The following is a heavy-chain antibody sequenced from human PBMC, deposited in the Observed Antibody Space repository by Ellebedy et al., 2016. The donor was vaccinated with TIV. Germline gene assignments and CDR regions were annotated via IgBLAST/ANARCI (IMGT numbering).Heavy chain of an antibody. CDR3: AKGRGVGSDASAPRYYFDS. CDR1: GFTFNNYA. J-gene: IGHJ4*02. CDR2: ISHTGSRA. D-gene: IGHD3-10*01. Sequence: GESLKISCAASGFTFNNYAMSWVRQAPGKGMEWVSTISHTGSRAYYANSVEGRFIISRDISKRALYLQMNSLRAEDTAVYYCAKGRGVGSDASAPRYYFDSWGLGTLVTVSS. V-gene: IGHV3-23*01.